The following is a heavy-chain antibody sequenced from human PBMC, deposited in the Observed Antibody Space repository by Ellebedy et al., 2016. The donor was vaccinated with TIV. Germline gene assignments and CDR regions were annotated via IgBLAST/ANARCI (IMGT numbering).Heavy chain of an antibody. D-gene: IGHD4-17*01. CDR3: ARRASDGDYAVQVNPWFDP. CDR2: IRQDGDEI. V-gene: IGHV3-7*01. Sequence: PGGSLRLSCAASGFNFRSYWMTWVRQAPGKGLEWVAKIRQDGDEIYYVESVKGRFTMSRDNAKNSLFLQMNSLRVEDTAGYYCARRASDGDYAVQVNPWFDPWGQGTLVTVSS. CDR1: GFNFRSYW. J-gene: IGHJ5*02.